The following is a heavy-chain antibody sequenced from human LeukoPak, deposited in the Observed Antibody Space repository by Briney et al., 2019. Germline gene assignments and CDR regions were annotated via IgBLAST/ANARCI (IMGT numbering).Heavy chain of an antibody. Sequence: SETLSLTCAVYGESFRGYYWSWMRQPPGKGLEWMGEINHSGSTNYNPYIKSRVTRSVDTSKNQFSLKLSSVTAADTAVDYCARNRRQWLGYFDYWGQGTLVTVSS. CDR2: INHSGST. D-gene: IGHD6-19*01. CDR3: ARNRRQWLGYFDY. V-gene: IGHV4-34*01. J-gene: IGHJ4*02. CDR1: GESFRGYY.